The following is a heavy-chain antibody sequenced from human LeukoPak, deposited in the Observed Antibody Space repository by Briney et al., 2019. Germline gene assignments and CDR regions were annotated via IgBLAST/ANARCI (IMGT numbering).Heavy chain of an antibody. CDR2: IYSGGST. J-gene: IGHJ4*02. CDR1: GFTVSSNY. D-gene: IGHD3-22*01. Sequence: GGSLRLSGAASGFTVSSNYMSWVRQAPGKGLEWVSVIYSGGSTYYADSVKGRFTISRDNSKNTLYLQMNSLRAEDTAVYYCARSDSSGYYPNYWGQGTLATVSS. CDR3: ARSDSSGYYPNY. V-gene: IGHV3-66*02.